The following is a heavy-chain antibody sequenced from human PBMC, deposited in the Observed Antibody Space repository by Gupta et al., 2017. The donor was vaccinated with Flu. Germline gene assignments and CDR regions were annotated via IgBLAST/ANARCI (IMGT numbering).Heavy chain of an antibody. CDR1: GFTFGNYA. J-gene: IGHJ3*01. D-gene: IGHD7-27*01. Sequence: DVKLLESGGDFVQPGESLTLSCTASGFTFGNYAMIWVRQAPGKGLEWVSGISGRGTTTYYADSVKGRFTISRDESRNTVFLQMSRLRAEDTATYFCAKANGVTLIYAGFDLWGQGTVVAVSS. CDR2: ISGRGTTT. V-gene: IGHV3-23*01. CDR3: AKANGVTLIYAGFDL.